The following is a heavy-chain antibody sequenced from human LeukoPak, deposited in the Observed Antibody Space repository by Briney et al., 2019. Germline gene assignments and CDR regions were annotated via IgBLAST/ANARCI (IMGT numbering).Heavy chain of an antibody. D-gene: IGHD4-17*01. CDR3: ARDSTVYGDYIF. V-gene: IGHV4-59*01. Sequence: PSETLSLTCTVSGASISLYYWSWLRQPPGEGLEWIGYIYHSGTTSYNPSLKSRVTISVDTSKNQFSLRLTSVTAADTAVYYCARDSTVYGDYIFWGQGTLVTVSS. CDR2: IYHSGTT. CDR1: GASISLYY. J-gene: IGHJ4*02.